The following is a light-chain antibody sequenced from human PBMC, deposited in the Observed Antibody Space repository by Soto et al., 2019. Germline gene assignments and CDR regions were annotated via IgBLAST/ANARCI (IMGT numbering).Light chain of an antibody. CDR3: QQLNSYPFT. Sequence: IQLTQSPSSLSASVGDRVTITCRASQGINSYLTWYQQKPGKAPKLLIYAASTLQSGVPSRFSDSGSGTDFTLTISSLQPEDFATYHCQQLNSYPFTFGGGTKVEIK. CDR2: AAS. V-gene: IGKV1-9*01. CDR1: QGINSY. J-gene: IGKJ4*01.